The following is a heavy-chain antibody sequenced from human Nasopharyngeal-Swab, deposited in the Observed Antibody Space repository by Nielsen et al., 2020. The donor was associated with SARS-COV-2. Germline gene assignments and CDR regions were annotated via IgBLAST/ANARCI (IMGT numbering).Heavy chain of an antibody. CDR1: GFTFSSYG. V-gene: IGHV3-33*01. CDR3: ARDPRYSSSWYYYFDY. Sequence: GGSLRLSCVASGFTFSSYGMHWVRQAPGKGLEWVAVIWYDGSNKDHADSVKGRFTISRDNSKNTLYLQMNSLRAEDTAVYYCARDPRYSSSWYYYFDYWGQGTLVTVSS. D-gene: IGHD6-13*01. J-gene: IGHJ4*02. CDR2: IWYDGSNK.